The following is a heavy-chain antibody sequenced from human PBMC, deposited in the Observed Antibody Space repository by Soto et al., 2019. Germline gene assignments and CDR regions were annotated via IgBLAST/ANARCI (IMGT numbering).Heavy chain of an antibody. D-gene: IGHD1-1*01. Sequence: QVQLVESGGGLVKPGESLRLYCAGSGFTFSDYYMSWIRQAPGKGLEWLSYSSNSGTYTRYADSVKGRFSISRDNAKNSLYLQTTSLRGEHTGINYCARSVDNYKVLDYWGQGTPVTVSS. CDR1: GFTFSDYY. J-gene: IGHJ4*02. CDR3: ARSVDNYKVLDY. V-gene: IGHV3-11*06. CDR2: SSNSGTYT.